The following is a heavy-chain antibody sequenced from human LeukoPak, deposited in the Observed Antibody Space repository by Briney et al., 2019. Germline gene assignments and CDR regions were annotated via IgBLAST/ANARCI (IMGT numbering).Heavy chain of an antibody. J-gene: IGHJ6*02. CDR1: GGSVSSGGYY. V-gene: IGHV4-34*01. CDR3: ARGPPAKPGTGYYYGMDV. D-gene: IGHD2-2*01. Sequence: SETLSLTCSVPGGSVSSGGYYWSWIRQPPGKGLEWIGEINHSGGTNYNPSLKSRVTISVDMSKNQFSLQLSSVTAADTAVYYCARGPPAKPGTGYYYGMDVWGQGTTVTVSS. CDR2: INHSGGT.